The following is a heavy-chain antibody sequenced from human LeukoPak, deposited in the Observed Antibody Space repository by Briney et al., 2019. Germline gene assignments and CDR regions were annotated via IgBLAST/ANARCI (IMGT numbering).Heavy chain of an antibody. CDR1: GFTFSSYG. CDR2: IWYGGSNK. CDR3: ARLTGGSYLDY. D-gene: IGHD1-14*01. J-gene: IGHJ4*02. V-gene: IGHV3-33*01. Sequence: GGSLRLSCGASGFTFSSYGMQWVRQAPGKGLEWVAVIWYGGSNKKYADSVKGRFTISRDNSKNTLYLRMDSLRAEDTSVYYCARLTGGSYLDYWGQGTLVTVSS.